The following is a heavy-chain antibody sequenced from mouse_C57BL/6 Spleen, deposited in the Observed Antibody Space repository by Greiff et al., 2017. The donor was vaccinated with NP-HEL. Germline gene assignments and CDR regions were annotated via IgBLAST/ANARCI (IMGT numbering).Heavy chain of an antibody. Sequence: QVQLQQPGAELVKPGASVKLSCKASGYTFTSYWMQWVKQRPGQGLEWIGEIDPSDSYTNYNQKFKGKATLTVDPSSSTAYMQLSSLTSEDSAVYYCARRDDYEEFAYWGQGTLVTVSA. J-gene: IGHJ3*01. V-gene: IGHV1-50*01. CDR3: ARRDDYEEFAY. CDR2: IDPSDSYT. D-gene: IGHD2-4*01. CDR1: GYTFTSYW.